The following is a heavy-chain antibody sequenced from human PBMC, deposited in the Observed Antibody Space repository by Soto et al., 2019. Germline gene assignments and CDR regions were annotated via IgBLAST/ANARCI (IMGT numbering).Heavy chain of an antibody. CDR2: ISGSGGST. CDR3: AKGRIAAAGTSTFDY. D-gene: IGHD6-13*01. Sequence: GGSLRLSCAASGFTFSSYAMSWVRQAPGKGLEWVSAISGSGGSTYCADSVKGRFTISRDNSKNTLYLQMNSLRAEDTAVYYCAKGRIAAAGTSTFDYWGQGTLVTVSS. V-gene: IGHV3-23*01. CDR1: GFTFSSYA. J-gene: IGHJ4*02.